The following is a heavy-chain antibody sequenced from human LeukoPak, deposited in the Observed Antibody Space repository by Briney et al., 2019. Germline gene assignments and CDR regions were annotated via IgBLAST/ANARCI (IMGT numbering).Heavy chain of an antibody. CDR2: IINPSGGST. D-gene: IGHD5-18*01. Sequence: ASVKVSCRASEYTFTSYYMHWVRQAPGQGLEWMGIIINPSGGSTSYAQKFQGRVTMTRDMSTSTVYMELSSLRSEDTAVYYCARGRPYTAMDWGQGTLVTVSS. CDR3: ARGRPYTAMD. V-gene: IGHV1-46*01. CDR1: EYTFTSYY. J-gene: IGHJ4*02.